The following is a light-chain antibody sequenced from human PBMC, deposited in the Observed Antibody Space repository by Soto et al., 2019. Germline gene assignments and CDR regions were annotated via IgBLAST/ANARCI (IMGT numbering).Light chain of an antibody. CDR3: SSYAGSNNVV. Sequence: QSALTQPPSASGSPGQSVTISCTGTSSDVGGFYYVSWYQQHPGKAPKLMIYEVTKRPSGVPDRYSGSKSGNTASLTVSGRQAQDEADYYCSSYAGSNNVVFGGGTQLTVL. CDR1: SSDVGGFYY. V-gene: IGLV2-8*01. J-gene: IGLJ2*01. CDR2: EVT.